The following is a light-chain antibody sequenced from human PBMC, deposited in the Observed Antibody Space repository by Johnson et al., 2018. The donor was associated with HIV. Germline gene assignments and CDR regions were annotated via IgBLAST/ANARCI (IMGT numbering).Light chain of an antibody. J-gene: IGLJ1*01. CDR3: GTWDSSLRAPWV. CDR1: SSNIGNNY. V-gene: IGLV1-51*01. Sequence: QSVLTQPPSVSAAPGQKVTISCSGSSSNIGNNYVSWYQQLPGTAPKLLIYDNNKRPSGIPDRFSGSKSDTSATLGITGLQTGDEADYYGGTWDSSLRAPWVFGTGTKVTVL. CDR2: DNN.